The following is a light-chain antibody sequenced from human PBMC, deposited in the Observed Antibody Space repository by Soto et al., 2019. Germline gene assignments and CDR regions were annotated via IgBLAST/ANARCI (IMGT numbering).Light chain of an antibody. CDR2: GAS. CDR3: HQYDISPWT. J-gene: IGKJ1*01. V-gene: IGKV3-20*01. Sequence: EIVLTQSPGTLSLSPGERATLSCRASQSVSSSYLAWYQQKPGQAPRLLIYGASSRATGIPDRFSGSASGTDFTLTISRLEPEDFALYYCHQYDISPWTFGQGTKVEIK. CDR1: QSVSSSY.